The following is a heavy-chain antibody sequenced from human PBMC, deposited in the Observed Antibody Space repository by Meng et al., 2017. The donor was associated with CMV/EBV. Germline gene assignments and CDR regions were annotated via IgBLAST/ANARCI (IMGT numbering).Heavy chain of an antibody. Sequence: QRQLQEPGPGLVNPSQILSLTCTVSGGSISSGDYYWSLIRQPPGKGLEWIGYIYYSGSTYYNPSLKSRVTISVDTSKNQFSLKLSSVTAADTAVYYCARVMGPNRTPYYFDYWGQGTLVTVSS. CDR1: GGSISSGDYY. CDR2: IYYSGST. J-gene: IGHJ4*02. CDR3: ARVMGPNRTPYYFDY. V-gene: IGHV4-30-4*08. D-gene: IGHD1-14*01.